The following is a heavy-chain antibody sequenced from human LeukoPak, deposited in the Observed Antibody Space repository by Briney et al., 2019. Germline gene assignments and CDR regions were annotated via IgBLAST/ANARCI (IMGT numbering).Heavy chain of an antibody. V-gene: IGHV3-23*01. Sequence: GGSLRLSCAASGFTFSSYAMGWVRQAPGKGLEWVSAISGSGGSTYYADSVKGRFTISRDNSKNTLYLQMNSLRAEDTAVYYCAKDQDVVVVAATDYWGQGTLVTVSS. J-gene: IGHJ4*02. CDR1: GFTFSSYA. CDR3: AKDQDVVVVAATDY. D-gene: IGHD2-15*01. CDR2: ISGSGGST.